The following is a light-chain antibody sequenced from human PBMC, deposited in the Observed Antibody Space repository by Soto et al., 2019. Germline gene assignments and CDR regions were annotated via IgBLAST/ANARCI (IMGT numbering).Light chain of an antibody. CDR3: QQYYNWPRT. J-gene: IGKJ5*01. CDR2: GAS. V-gene: IGKV3-15*01. Sequence: ETVMTQSPATLSVSPGERDTFYCRASQSISSNLAWFQQKPGQAPRLLFYGASTRATGLPARFSGTGSGTEFTLTINSLQAEDSAVYYCQQYYNWPRTFGQGTRLEI. CDR1: QSISSN.